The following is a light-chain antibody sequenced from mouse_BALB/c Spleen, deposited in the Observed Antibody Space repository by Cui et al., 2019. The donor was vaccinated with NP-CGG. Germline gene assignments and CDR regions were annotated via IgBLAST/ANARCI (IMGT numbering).Light chain of an antibody. J-gene: IGLJ1*01. CDR2: GTN. CDR1: TGAATTSNY. Sequence: QAFVTQESAFTTSAGETVTLTCRSSTGAATTSNYDNWVQEKPDHLFTGLIGGTNNRAPGVPARFSGSLIGDKAALTITGAQTEDEAIYFCALWYSNHWVFGGGTKLTVL. CDR3: ALWYSNHWV. V-gene: IGLV1*01.